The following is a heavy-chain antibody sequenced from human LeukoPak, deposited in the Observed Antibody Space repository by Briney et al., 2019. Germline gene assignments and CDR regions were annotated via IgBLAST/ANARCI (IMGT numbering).Heavy chain of an antibody. D-gene: IGHD4-17*01. CDR2: INYSSST. Sequence: WETLTLTCTVSGCSFSSYCWSWIRQPPGKGLEWIGSINYSSSTNYNPSLKSRVTISIDTSKNQFSLRVSSVTAADKGVYYCARAVPHGDIDYWGRGNLVSVSS. CDR1: GCSFSSYC. CDR3: ARAVPHGDIDY. V-gene: IGHV4-59*01. J-gene: IGHJ4*02.